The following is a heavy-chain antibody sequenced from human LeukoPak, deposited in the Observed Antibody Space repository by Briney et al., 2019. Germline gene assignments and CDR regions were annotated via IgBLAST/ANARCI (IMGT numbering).Heavy chain of an antibody. CDR2: INPSGGST. Sequence: ASVKVSCKASGYTFTSYYMHWVRQAPGQGLEWMGIINPSGGSTSYAQKFQGRATMARDTSTSTVYMELSSLRSEDTAVYYCASSPSYYYGSGDLHPFDYWGQGTLVTVSS. CDR3: ASSPSYYYGSGDLHPFDY. CDR1: GYTFTSYY. J-gene: IGHJ4*02. D-gene: IGHD3-10*01. V-gene: IGHV1-46*03.